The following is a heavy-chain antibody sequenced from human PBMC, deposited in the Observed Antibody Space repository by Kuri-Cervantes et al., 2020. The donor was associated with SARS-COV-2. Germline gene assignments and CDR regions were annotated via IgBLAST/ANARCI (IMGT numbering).Heavy chain of an antibody. CDR2: LTGGGNA. D-gene: IGHD4-17*01. CDR3: ARDRDDYGDHAGFAY. J-gene: IGHJ4*02. Sequence: GGSLRLSCLVSGFTFTSYSISWVRQAPGKGLEWVSALTGGGNAYFADFVKGRFAVSRDNSKNTLYLQMNSLRAEDTAVYYCARDRDDYGDHAGFAYWGQGTRVTVSS. V-gene: IGHV3-23*01. CDR1: GFTFTSYS.